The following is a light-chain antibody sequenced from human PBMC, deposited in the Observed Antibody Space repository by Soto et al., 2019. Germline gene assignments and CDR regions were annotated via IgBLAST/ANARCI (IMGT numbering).Light chain of an antibody. CDR1: SSDVGGYNY. CDR2: EVS. Sequence: QSVLPQPPSASGSPGQSVTISCTGTSSDVGGYNYVSWYQQHPGKAPKLMIYEVSKRPSGVPDRFSGSKSGNTASLTVSGLQAEDEADYYCSSYAGSNKVFGGGTKVTVL. J-gene: IGLJ2*01. V-gene: IGLV2-8*01. CDR3: SSYAGSNKV.